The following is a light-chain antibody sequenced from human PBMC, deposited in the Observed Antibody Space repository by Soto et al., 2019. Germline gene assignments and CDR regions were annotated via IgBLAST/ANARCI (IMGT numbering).Light chain of an antibody. J-gene: IGLJ1*01. V-gene: IGLV2-14*02. CDR3: SSYTSSSTYV. CDR2: EGV. Sequence: QSALTQPASVSGSPGQSITISCSGTNSDVENYSLVSWYQQHPGRAPKLIIYEGVKRPSGISNRFSGSKSDNTASLTISGLQAEDEADYYCSSYTSSSTYVFGPGTKVTVL. CDR1: NSDVENYSL.